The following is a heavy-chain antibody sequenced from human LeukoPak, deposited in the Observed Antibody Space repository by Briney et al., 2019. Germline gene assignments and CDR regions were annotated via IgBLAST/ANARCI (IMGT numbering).Heavy chain of an antibody. CDR1: GYTFTTYG. D-gene: IGHD3-10*01. Sequence: GASVKVSCKASGYTFTTYGISWVRQAPGQGLEWMGYISFYNGNTNYAQNFQGRVTMTTDTSASTAYMELRSLTSDDTAIYYCARHLGHGSGSYGDYWGQGTLVTVSP. V-gene: IGHV1-18*01. CDR3: ARHLGHGSGSYGDY. CDR2: ISFYNGNT. J-gene: IGHJ4*02.